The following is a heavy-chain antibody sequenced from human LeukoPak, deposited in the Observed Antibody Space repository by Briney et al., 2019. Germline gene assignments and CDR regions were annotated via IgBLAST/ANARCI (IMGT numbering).Heavy chain of an antibody. CDR2: VYYSGST. V-gene: IGHV4-39*07. Sequence: PSETLSLTCSVSGGSISLSYYYWGWIRQPPGKALEWIGSVYYSGSTYYNPSLKSRVTISVDTSKNQFSLKLSSVTAADTAVYYCARVPTVTFFDYWGQGTLVTVSS. CDR3: ARVPTVTFFDY. D-gene: IGHD4-17*01. J-gene: IGHJ4*02. CDR1: GGSISLSYYY.